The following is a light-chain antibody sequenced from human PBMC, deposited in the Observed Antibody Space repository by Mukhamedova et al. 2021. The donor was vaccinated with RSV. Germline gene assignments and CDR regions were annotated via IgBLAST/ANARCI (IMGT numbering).Light chain of an antibody. V-gene: IGKV1-13*02. CDR2: DAS. CDR3: QQYSSYPLT. Sequence: WYQRRVHGKPPTVLIFDASSLERGVPSRFSGSGSETDFTLTISSLQSEDFATYFCQQYSSYPLTFGGGTKVEI. J-gene: IGKJ4*02.